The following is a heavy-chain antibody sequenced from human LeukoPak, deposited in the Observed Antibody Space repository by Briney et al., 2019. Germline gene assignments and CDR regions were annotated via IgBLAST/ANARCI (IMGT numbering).Heavy chain of an antibody. CDR1: GFTFSSYA. V-gene: IGHV3-23*01. D-gene: IGHD3-9*01. CDR2: ISGSGGST. CDR3: AKDGGLDDILTGHFDY. J-gene: IGHJ4*02. Sequence: GGSLRLSCAASGFTFSSYAMSWVRQAPGKGLEWVSAISGSGGSTYYADSVKGRFTISRDNSKNTLYLQMNSLRAEDTAVYYCAKDGGLDDILTGHFDYWGQGTLVTVSS.